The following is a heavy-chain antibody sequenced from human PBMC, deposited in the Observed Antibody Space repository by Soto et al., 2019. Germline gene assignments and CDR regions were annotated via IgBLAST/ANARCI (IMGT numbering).Heavy chain of an antibody. CDR3: ARMGSSSFKWFAT. D-gene: IGHD2-2*01. CDR2: IYPGDSNT. Sequence: GESLKISCKASGYSFTSYWIGWVRQMPGKGLEWVGIIYPGDSNTIYSPSFQGQVTISADKAITTAYLQWSSLKASDTAMYYCARMGSSSFKWFATWGQGTLXTVSS. V-gene: IGHV5-51*01. CDR1: GYSFTSYW. J-gene: IGHJ5*02.